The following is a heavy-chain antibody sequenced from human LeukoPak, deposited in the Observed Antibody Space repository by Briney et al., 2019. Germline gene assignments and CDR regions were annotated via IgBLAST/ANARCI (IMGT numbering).Heavy chain of an antibody. CDR1: GFTFSNYA. CDR3: AKDIHDDY. J-gene: IGHJ4*02. Sequence: GGSLRLSCAVSGFTFSNYAMTWVRQAPGRGLEWVSVISGSGDSTYYADPVKGRFTISRDNSKNTLSLQMNSLRAEDTAVYYCAKDIHDDYWGQGTLVTVSS. V-gene: IGHV3-23*01. CDR2: ISGSGDST.